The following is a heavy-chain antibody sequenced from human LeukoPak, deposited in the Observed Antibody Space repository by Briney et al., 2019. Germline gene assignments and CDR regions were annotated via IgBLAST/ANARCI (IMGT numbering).Heavy chain of an antibody. CDR3: ARALVVPAASDAFDI. CDR1: GGSISSGDYY. J-gene: IGHJ3*02. D-gene: IGHD2-2*01. Sequence: PSETLSLTCTVSGGSISSGDYYWSWIRQPAGKGLEWIGRIYTSGSTNYNPSLKSRVTMSVDTSKNQFSLKLSSVTAADTAVYYCARALVVPAASDAFDIWGQGTMVTVSS. V-gene: IGHV4-61*02. CDR2: IYTSGST.